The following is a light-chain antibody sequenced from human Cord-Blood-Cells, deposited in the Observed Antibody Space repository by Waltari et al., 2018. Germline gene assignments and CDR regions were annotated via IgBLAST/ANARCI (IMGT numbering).Light chain of an antibody. J-gene: IGKJ1*01. V-gene: IGKV1-8*01. Sequence: AMRMTQSPSSLSASTGDRVTITCRASQGISSFLAWYQQKPGKAPKLLIYAASTLQSGVPSRLSGSGSGTDFTLTISCLQSEDFATYYCQQFYSYPPTFGQGTKVEIK. CDR3: QQFYSYPPT. CDR1: QGISSF. CDR2: AAS.